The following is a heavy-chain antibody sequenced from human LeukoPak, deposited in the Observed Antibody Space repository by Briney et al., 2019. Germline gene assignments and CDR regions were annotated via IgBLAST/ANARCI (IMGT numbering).Heavy chain of an antibody. V-gene: IGHV3-21*01. J-gene: IGHJ4*02. CDR1: GFTFSSYS. D-gene: IGHD3-22*01. CDR3: ARDLRSSGYYAFDY. Sequence: QTGGSLRLSCAASGFTFSSYSMNWVRQAPGKGLEWVSCISSSSSYIYYGDSVKGRFTTSRDNAKNSLYLQMNSLRAEDTAVYYCARDLRSSGYYAFDYWGQGTLVTVSS. CDR2: ISSSSSYI.